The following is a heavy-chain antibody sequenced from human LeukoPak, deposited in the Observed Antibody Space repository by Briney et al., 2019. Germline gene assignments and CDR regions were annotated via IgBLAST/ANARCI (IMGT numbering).Heavy chain of an antibody. D-gene: IGHD4-17*01. V-gene: IGHV4-31*02. J-gene: IGHJ4*02. CDR3: ARANTVTTLDY. Sequence: LRLSCAASGFTVSSNYMSWIRQHPGKGLEWIGYIYYSGSTYYNPSLKSRVTISVDTSKNQFSLKLSSVTAADTAVYYCARANTVTTLDYWGQGTLVTVSS. CDR2: IYYSGST. CDR1: GFTVSSNY.